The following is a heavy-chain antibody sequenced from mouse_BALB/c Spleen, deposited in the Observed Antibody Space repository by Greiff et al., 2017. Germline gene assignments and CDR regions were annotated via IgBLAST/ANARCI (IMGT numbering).Heavy chain of an antibody. Sequence: EVQLQESGPGLVKPSQSLSLTCSVTGYSITSGYYWNWIRQFPGNKLEWMGYISYDGSNNYNPSLKNRISITRDTSKNQFFLKLNSVTTEDTATYYCARDDYDWVFAYWGQGTLVTVSA. D-gene: IGHD2-4*01. J-gene: IGHJ3*01. V-gene: IGHV3-6*02. CDR1: GYSITSGYY. CDR2: ISYDGSN. CDR3: ARDDYDWVFAY.